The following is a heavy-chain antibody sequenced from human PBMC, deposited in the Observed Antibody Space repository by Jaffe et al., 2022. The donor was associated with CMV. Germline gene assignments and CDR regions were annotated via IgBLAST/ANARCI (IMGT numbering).Heavy chain of an antibody. CDR1: GGSISSSSYY. CDR3: ASARGYCSSTSCYYYYYMDV. D-gene: IGHD2-2*01. J-gene: IGHJ6*03. V-gene: IGHV4-39*01. Sequence: QLQLQESGPGLVKPSETLSLTCTVSGGSISSSSYYWGWIRQPPGKGLEWIGSIYYSGSTYYNPSLKSRVTISVDTSKNQFSLKLSSVTAADTAVYYCASARGYCSSTSCYYYYYMDVWGKGTTVTVSS. CDR2: IYYSGST.